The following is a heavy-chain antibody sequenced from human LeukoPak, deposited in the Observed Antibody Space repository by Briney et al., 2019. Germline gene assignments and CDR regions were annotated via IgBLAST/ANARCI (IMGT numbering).Heavy chain of an antibody. V-gene: IGHV3-23*01. D-gene: IGHD3-10*01. Sequence: GGSLRLSCAASGFTFSSYAMSWVRQAPGKGLEWVSAISGSGGSTYYADSVEGRFTISRDNSTNTLYLQMNCLRAEDTAVYYCAKDRLGYYYGSGSYTYSAEYFQHWGQGTLVTVSS. CDR3: AKDRLGYYYGSGSYTYSAEYFQH. J-gene: IGHJ1*01. CDR2: ISGSGGST. CDR1: GFTFSSYA.